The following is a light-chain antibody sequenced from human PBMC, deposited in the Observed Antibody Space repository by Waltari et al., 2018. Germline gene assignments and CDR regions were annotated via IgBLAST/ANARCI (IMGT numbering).Light chain of an antibody. CDR2: TAS. CDR3: QQYDSYSIT. CDR1: QSISNS. J-gene: IGKJ5*01. V-gene: IGKV1-5*03. Sequence: DIQMTQSPSTLSASVGDRVTITCRASQSISNSVAGYQQRPGKVPNLLIYTASTLQSGVPSRFSGSGSGTQFTLTISSLQPDDFAAYYCQQYDSYSITFGQGTRLEIK.